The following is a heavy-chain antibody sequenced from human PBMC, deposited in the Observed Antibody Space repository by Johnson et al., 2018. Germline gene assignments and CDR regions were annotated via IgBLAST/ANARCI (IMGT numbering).Heavy chain of an antibody. CDR2: ISWNSGSI. D-gene: IGHD3-22*01. CDR3: AKDILYYDSSGYYYGYLDY. CDR1: GFTFDDYA. J-gene: IGHJ4*02. V-gene: IGHV3-9*01. Sequence: VQLVQSGGGLVQXGRSLRLSCAASGFTFDDYAMHWVRQAPGKGLEWVSGISWNSGSIGYADSMKGRFTISRDNAKNSLYLQMNSLRAEDTALYYCAKDILYYDSSGYYYGYLDYWGQGTLVTVSS.